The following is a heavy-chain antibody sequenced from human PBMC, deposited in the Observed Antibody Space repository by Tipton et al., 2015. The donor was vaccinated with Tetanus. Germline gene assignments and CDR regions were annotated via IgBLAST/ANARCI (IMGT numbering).Heavy chain of an antibody. CDR3: ARDQAKGPRGWNYFDY. J-gene: IGHJ4*02. CDR2: IYYSGST. CDR1: GGSISSGGYY. Sequence: TLSLTCTVFGGSISSGGYYWSWIRQYPGKGLEWIGDIYYSGSTYYNPSLKSRVTISVDTSKNQFSLKLNSVTAADAAVYYCARDQAKGPRGWNYFDYWGQGTLVTVSS. V-gene: IGHV4-31*03. D-gene: IGHD1-26*01.